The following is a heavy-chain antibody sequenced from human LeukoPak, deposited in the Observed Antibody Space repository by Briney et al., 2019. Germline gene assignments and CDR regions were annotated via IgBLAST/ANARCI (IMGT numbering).Heavy chain of an antibody. CDR2: IWYDGSNK. D-gene: IGHD5-24*01. Sequence: GGSLRLSCAASGFNFSSYGMHWVRQAPGKGLEGVAVIWYDGSNKHYADSVKGRFTISRDNSKNTLYLQMNSLRAEDTAVYYCARDEGDGYYDYWGQGTLVTVSS. CDR3: ARDEGDGYYDY. V-gene: IGHV3-33*01. CDR1: GFNFSSYG. J-gene: IGHJ4*02.